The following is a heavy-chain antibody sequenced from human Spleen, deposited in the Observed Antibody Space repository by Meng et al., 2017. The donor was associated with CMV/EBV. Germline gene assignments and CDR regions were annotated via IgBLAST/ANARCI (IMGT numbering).Heavy chain of an antibody. CDR1: ISRGDSY. CDR3: ARGRYYDFWSGYYPTAFDP. CDR2: IYYSGST. D-gene: IGHD3-3*01. J-gene: IGHJ5*02. V-gene: IGHV4-30-4*08. Sequence: ISRGDSYWSWVRQPPGKVLEWIGYIYYSGSTYYNPSLKSRVSLSVETSKNQFSLKLTSVTAADTAAYYCARGRYYDFWSGYYPTAFDPWGQGTLVTVSS.